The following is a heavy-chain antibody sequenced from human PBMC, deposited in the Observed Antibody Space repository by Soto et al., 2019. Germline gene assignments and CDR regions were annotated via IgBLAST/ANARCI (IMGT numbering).Heavy chain of an antibody. CDR2: MNHLGSS. J-gene: IGHJ4*02. Sequence: QVQLQQWGAGLLKPSATLSLTCTVHGASFTGHYWSWVRQSPGKGLEWIGEMNHLGSSNYNPSLKSRVTLSVDTSKKQFSLILRSVTAVDTAVYFCGGAEAGPNKYWGQGTLVTVSS. CDR1: GASFTGHY. D-gene: IGHD6-13*01. V-gene: IGHV4-34*01. CDR3: GGAEAGPNKY.